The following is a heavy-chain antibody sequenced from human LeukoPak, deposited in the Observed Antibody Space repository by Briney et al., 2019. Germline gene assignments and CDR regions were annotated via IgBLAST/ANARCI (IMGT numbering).Heavy chain of an antibody. V-gene: IGHV3-49*03. Sequence: PGGSLRLSRTASGFTFGDYAMSWFRQAPGRGLEWVGFIRSKAYGGTSEYAASVKGRFTISRDDSKSIACLQMNSLKTEDTAVYYCTRDTYYYDSSGYYFPWGQGTLVTVSS. J-gene: IGHJ5*02. D-gene: IGHD3-22*01. CDR3: TRDTYYYDSSGYYFP. CDR1: GFTFGDYA. CDR2: IRSKAYGGTS.